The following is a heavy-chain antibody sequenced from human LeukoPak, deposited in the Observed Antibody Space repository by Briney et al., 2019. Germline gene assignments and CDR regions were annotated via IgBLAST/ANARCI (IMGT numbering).Heavy chain of an antibody. Sequence: ASVKVSCKASGYTFTSYGISWVRQAPGQGLEWMGWISAYNGNTNYAQKLQGRVTMTTDTSTSTAYMELRSLRSDDTAVYYCARVDIVVVVAGDWFDPWGQGTLVTASS. CDR1: GYTFTSYG. CDR3: ARVDIVVVVAGDWFDP. D-gene: IGHD2-15*01. J-gene: IGHJ5*02. CDR2: ISAYNGNT. V-gene: IGHV1-18*01.